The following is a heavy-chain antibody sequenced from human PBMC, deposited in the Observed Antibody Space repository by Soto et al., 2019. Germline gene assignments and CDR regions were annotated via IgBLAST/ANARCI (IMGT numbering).Heavy chain of an antibody. CDR1: GLSLSTSGVG. CDR3: AHIGRSVADFDY. CDR2: IYWNDDK. Sequence: SGPTLVNPTQSLTLTCSFSGLSLSTSGVGVAWIRQPPGKALEWLALIYWNDDKRYSPSLKSRLTITKDTSKNQVVLTMTNMDPVDTATYYCAHIGRSVADFDYWGQGTLVTVSS. J-gene: IGHJ4*02. V-gene: IGHV2-5*01. D-gene: IGHD1-26*01.